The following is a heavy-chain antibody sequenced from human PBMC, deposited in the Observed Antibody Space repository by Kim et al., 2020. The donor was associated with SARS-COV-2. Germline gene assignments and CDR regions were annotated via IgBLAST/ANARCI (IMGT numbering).Heavy chain of an antibody. CDR3: ARDDKGSGWHLDY. D-gene: IGHD6-19*01. CDR1: GFTFSSYA. Sequence: GGSLRLSCAASGFTFSSYAMHWVRQAPGKGLEWMTIISYDGSNKYYADSVKGRFTISRDNSKNTLYMQMNSLRAEETAVYYCARDDKGSGWHLDYWGQGTLVTVSS. CDR2: ISYDGSNK. V-gene: IGHV3-30-3*01. J-gene: IGHJ4*02.